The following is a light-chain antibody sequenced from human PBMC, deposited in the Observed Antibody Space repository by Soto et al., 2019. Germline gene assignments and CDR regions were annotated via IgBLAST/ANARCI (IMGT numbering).Light chain of an antibody. CDR3: QQYHSFSFT. CDR2: DVF. V-gene: IGKV1-5*01. CDR1: QSISSW. J-gene: IGKJ5*01. Sequence: DIQMTQSPSTPSASVGDRVTITWRASQSISSWLAWYQQKPGRAPKLLIYDVFNLQSGVPSRFSGSGSGTEFTLTISSLQPDDSATYYCQQYHSFSFTFGQGTRLEIK.